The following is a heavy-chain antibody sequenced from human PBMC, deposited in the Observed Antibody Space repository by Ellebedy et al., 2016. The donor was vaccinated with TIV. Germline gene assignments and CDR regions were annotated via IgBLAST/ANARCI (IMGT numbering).Heavy chain of an antibody. CDR1: GFTFSSYG. CDR2: IWSDGTTK. V-gene: IGHV3-33*01. CDR3: AREIIYGGYYFDY. J-gene: IGHJ4*02. D-gene: IGHD4-23*01. Sequence: GGSLRLXCAASGFTFSSYGMHWVRRAQGKGLEWVAVIWSDGTTKYYSDSVKGRFTISRDNSKNTLYLQMNSLRAEDTAVYYCAREIIYGGYYFDYWGQGTLVTVSS.